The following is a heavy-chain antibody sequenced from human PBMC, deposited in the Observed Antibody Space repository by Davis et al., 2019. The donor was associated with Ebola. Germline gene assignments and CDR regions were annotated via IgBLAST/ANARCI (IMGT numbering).Heavy chain of an antibody. CDR1: GFTFSSYA. CDR2: ISYDGSNK. Sequence: GESLKISCAASGFTFSSYAMHWVRQAPGKGLEWVAVISYDGSNKYYADSVKGRFTISRDNSKNTLYLQMNSLRAEDTAVYYCARVEYSSSSLQYGMDVWGQGTTVTVSS. J-gene: IGHJ6*02. V-gene: IGHV3-30-3*01. D-gene: IGHD6-6*01. CDR3: ARVEYSSSSLQYGMDV.